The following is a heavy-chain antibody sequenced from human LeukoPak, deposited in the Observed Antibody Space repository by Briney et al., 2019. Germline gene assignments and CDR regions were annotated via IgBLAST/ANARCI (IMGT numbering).Heavy chain of an antibody. D-gene: IGHD6-19*01. Sequence: GASVKVFCKASGYTFTGYYMHWVRQAPGQGLEWMGWINPNSGGTNYAQKFQGRVTMTRDTSISTAYMELSRLRSDDTAVYYCAREGIAVARAFDIWGQGTMVTVSS. CDR1: GYTFTGYY. CDR2: INPNSGGT. V-gene: IGHV1-2*02. J-gene: IGHJ3*02. CDR3: AREGIAVARAFDI.